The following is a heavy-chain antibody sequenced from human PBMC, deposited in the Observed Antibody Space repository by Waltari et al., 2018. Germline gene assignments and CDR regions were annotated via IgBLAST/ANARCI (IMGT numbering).Heavy chain of an antibody. J-gene: IGHJ4*02. D-gene: IGHD2-15*01. CDR3: ARDRGRGLYLDT. V-gene: IGHV4-4*02. CDR2: VHGSGRT. Sequence: QLQQSGPGLVKPSGTLSLICAVPVDSMSSTYWWSWVRQSPGRGLEWIGQVHGSGRTNYNPSFAGRVTMSLDTSAYHFALKLTSATAADTALYFCARDRGRGLYLDTWGQGTLVTVSP. CDR1: VDSMSSTYW.